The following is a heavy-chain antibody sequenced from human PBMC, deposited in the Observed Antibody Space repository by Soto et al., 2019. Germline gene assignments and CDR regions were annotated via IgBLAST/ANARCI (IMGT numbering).Heavy chain of an antibody. Sequence: EVQLVESGGGLVQPGGSLRLSCAASGFSISDCSMNWVRRAPGKGLEWVSYISTNNDAIYYADSVNGRFTISRDNDKNSLYQQMNSLRAEDTALYYCASVLGSRRSGSYPSYWGQGTLVTVSS. D-gene: IGHD3-10*01. CDR2: ISTNNDAI. CDR3: ASVLGSRRSGSYPSY. CDR1: GFSISDCS. J-gene: IGHJ4*02. V-gene: IGHV3-48*01.